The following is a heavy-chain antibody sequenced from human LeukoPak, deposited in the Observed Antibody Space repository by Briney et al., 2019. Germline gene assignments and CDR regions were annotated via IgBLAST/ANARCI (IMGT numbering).Heavy chain of an antibody. CDR2: IKQDGSEK. Sequence: GGSLRLSCAASGFTFSSYWMSWVRQAPGKGLEWVANIKQDGSEKYYVDSVKGRFTISRDDAKNSLYLQMNSLRAEDTAVYYCARFTMVRGVINHSFDYWGQGTLVTVSS. CDR3: ARFTMVRGVINHSFDY. V-gene: IGHV3-7*01. J-gene: IGHJ4*02. CDR1: GFTFSSYW. D-gene: IGHD3-10*01.